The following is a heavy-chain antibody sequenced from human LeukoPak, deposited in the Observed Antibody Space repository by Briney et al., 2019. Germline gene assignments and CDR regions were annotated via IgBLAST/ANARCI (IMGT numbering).Heavy chain of an antibody. D-gene: IGHD1-26*01. CDR3: ARDEGILPTQSDY. CDR1: GYTFTSYG. V-gene: IGHV1-18*01. CDR2: ISAYKGNT. Sequence: ASVKVSCKASGYTFTSYGITWVRQAPGQGLEWMGWISAYKGNTKYVQKFQGRVTMTTDTSTNTAYTELRSLRSDDTAVYYCARDEGILPTQSDYWGPGALVTVSS. J-gene: IGHJ4*01.